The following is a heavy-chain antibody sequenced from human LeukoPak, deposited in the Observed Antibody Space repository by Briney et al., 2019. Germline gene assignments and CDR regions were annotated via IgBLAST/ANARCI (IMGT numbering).Heavy chain of an antibody. CDR1: GFTFSSYG. Sequence: GGSLRLSCAASGFTFSSYGMHWVRQAPGKGLEWVAVISYDGSNKYYADSVKGRFTISRDNSKNTLYLQMNSLRAEDTAVYYCAKDRAGFGAGNGYYFDYWGQGTLVTVSS. CDR2: ISYDGSNK. CDR3: AKDRAGFGAGNGYYFDY. J-gene: IGHJ4*02. V-gene: IGHV3-30*18. D-gene: IGHD3-16*01.